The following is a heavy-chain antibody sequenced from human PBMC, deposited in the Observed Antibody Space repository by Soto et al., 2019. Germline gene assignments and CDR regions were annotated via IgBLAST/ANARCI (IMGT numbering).Heavy chain of an antibody. CDR1: GVSITSSTYY. Sequence: PSETLSLTCTVSGVSITSSTYYWGWIRQPPGKGLEWVGSLSYTGNTYYNPSLKSRVTISVDTSKKQFSLKLRSVTAADTAVYYCARHGTAAVQYFDYWGQGTLVTVSS. V-gene: IGHV4-39*01. D-gene: IGHD6-13*01. CDR3: ARHGTAAVQYFDY. J-gene: IGHJ4*02. CDR2: LSYTGNT.